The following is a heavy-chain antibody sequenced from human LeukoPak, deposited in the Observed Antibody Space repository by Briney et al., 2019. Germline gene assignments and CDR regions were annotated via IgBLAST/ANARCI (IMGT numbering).Heavy chain of an antibody. Sequence: PGGSLRFSCAASGFTFSDYYMTWVRQAAGKGLEWVSYISSSGNTIYYADSLNGRFITSKDYAKNSLPLQMNSLSAEDTALYYSARGRNWNYGFDCWGQGTLVTV. CDR3: ARGRNWNYGFDC. J-gene: IGHJ4*02. V-gene: IGHV3-11*01. CDR2: ISSSGNTI. CDR1: GFTFSDYY. D-gene: IGHD1-7*01.